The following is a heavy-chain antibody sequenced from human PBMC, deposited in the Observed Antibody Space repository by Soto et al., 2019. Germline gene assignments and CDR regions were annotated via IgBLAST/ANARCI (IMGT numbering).Heavy chain of an antibody. CDR1: GYTFTSYY. D-gene: IGHD2-2*01. Sequence: ASVKVSCKASGYTFTSYYMHWVRQAPGRGLEWMGIINPSGGSTSYAQKFQGRVTMTRDTSTSTVYMELSSLRSEDTAVYYCASAGSSNCSSTSCYDYYYYYYMDVWGKGTTVTVSS. J-gene: IGHJ6*03. CDR3: ASAGSSNCSSTSCYDYYYYYYMDV. CDR2: INPSGGST. V-gene: IGHV1-46*03.